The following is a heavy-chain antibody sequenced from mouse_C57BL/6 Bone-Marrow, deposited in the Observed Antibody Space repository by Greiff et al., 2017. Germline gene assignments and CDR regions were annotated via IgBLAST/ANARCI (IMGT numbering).Heavy chain of an antibody. D-gene: IGHD1-3*01. V-gene: IGHV1-76*01. CDR1: GYTFTDYY. CDR3: ARLTFYAMDY. J-gene: IGHJ4*01. CDR2: IYPRSGNT. Sequence: QVQLKESGAELVRPGASVKLSCKASGYTFTDYYINWVKQRNGQGLEWIARIYPRSGNTCYNEKFKGKATLTAEKSSSTAYMQLSSLTSEYSAVYFCARLTFYAMDYWGQGTSVTVSS.